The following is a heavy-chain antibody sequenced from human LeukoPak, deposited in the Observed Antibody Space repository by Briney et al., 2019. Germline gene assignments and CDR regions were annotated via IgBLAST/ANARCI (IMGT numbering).Heavy chain of an antibody. CDR3: ARVNDFGAFDI. J-gene: IGHJ3*02. CDR2: INHSGST. V-gene: IGHV4-34*01. Sequence: SETLSLTCAVYGGSFSGYYWSWIRQPPGKGLEWIGEINHSGSTNYNPSLKSRVTISVDTSKNQFSLKLSSVTAADTAVYYCARVNDFGAFDIWGQGTMVTVSS. D-gene: IGHD3/OR15-3a*01. CDR1: GGSFSGYY.